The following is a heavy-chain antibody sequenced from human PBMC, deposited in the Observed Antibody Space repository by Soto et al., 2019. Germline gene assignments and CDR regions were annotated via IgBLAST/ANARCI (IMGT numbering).Heavy chain of an antibody. V-gene: IGHV3-23*01. J-gene: IGHJ4*02. Sequence: EVQLLESGGGLVQPGGSLRLSCAASGFTFSSYAMSWVRQAPGKGLEWVSAISGSGGSTYYADSVKGRFTISRDNSRNTLYLQMTSLRAEDTAVYYCAKVSGLVAVAGPFDYWGQGTLVTVSS. CDR3: AKVSGLVAVAGPFDY. CDR1: GFTFSSYA. CDR2: ISGSGGST. D-gene: IGHD6-19*01.